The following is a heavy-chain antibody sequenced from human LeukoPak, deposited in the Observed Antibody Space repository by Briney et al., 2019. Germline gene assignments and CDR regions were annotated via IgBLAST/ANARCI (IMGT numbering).Heavy chain of an antibody. CDR1: GFTSSGYW. CDR3: ARDWGDYYDSSGYFYYYYYGMDV. Sequence: PGGSLRLSCVVSGFTSSGYWMTWVRQAPGKGLEWVANVNHDGSEKHYVGSVKGRFTISRDNAKNSLYLQMNSLRAEDTAVYYCARDWGDYYDSSGYFYYYYYGMDVWGQGTTVTVSS. CDR2: VNHDGSEK. J-gene: IGHJ6*02. D-gene: IGHD3-22*01. V-gene: IGHV3-7*01.